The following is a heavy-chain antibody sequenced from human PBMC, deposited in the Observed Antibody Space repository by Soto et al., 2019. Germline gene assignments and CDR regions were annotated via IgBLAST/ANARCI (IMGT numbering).Heavy chain of an antibody. CDR1: GFTFSSYG. CDR2: IWYDGSNK. V-gene: IGHV3-33*01. J-gene: IGHJ4*02. D-gene: IGHD1-26*01. Sequence: GGSLRLSCAASGFTFSSYGMHWVRQAPGKGLEWVAVIWYDGSNKYYADSVKGRFTISRDNSKNTLYPQMNSLRAEDTAVYYCARAAFSLLITNWGQGTLVTVSS. CDR3: ARAAFSLLITN.